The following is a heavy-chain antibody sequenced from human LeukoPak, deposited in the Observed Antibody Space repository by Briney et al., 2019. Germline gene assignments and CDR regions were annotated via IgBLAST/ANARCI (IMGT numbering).Heavy chain of an antibody. V-gene: IGHV3-33*01. J-gene: IGHJ4*02. CDR3: ARGGHVDTAIDY. Sequence: GGSLRLSCAASGFTFSSYGMHRVRQAPGKGLEWVAVIWYDGSNKYYADSVKGRFTISRDNSKNTLYLQMNSLRAEDTAVYYCARGGHVDTAIDYWGQGTLVTVSS. CDR1: GFTFSSYG. CDR2: IWYDGSNK. D-gene: IGHD5-18*01.